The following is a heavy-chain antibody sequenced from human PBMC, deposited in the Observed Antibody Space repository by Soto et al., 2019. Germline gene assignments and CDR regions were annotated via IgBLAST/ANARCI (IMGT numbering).Heavy chain of an antibody. V-gene: IGHV1-2*02. Sequence: QVQLVQSGAEVKKPGASVKVSCKASGYSFSGYYIHWVRQAPGQGLEWMGWINPNSGETDYAQKFLGRVTMTSDTSLSTAVMALSGVRSDETAVYYCARYCPFLEWYCSGMAVWGQGTTVTVSS. D-gene: IGHD3-3*01. CDR1: GYSFSGYY. CDR3: ARYCPFLEWYCSGMAV. CDR2: INPNSGET. J-gene: IGHJ6*02.